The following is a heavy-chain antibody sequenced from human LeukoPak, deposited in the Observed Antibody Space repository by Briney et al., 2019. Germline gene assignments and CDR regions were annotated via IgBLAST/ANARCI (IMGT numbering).Heavy chain of an antibody. J-gene: IGHJ6*03. Sequence: SETLSLTCAVYGGSFSPYYWTWVRQAPGRGLEWIGEINHSGITNYIPSLKSRAIISVDTSKNQFSLKLTSVTAADTAIYYCAREPPTGDGFLYYMDVWGRGTTVTVSS. CDR1: GGSFSPYY. CDR2: INHSGIT. D-gene: IGHD7-27*01. CDR3: AREPPTGDGFLYYMDV. V-gene: IGHV4-34*01.